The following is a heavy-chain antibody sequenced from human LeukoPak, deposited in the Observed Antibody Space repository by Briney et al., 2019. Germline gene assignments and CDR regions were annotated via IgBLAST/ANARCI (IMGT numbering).Heavy chain of an antibody. CDR3: ARGWDIAVAGGC. CDR2: ISSSSSYI. CDR1: GFTFSSYS. J-gene: IGHJ4*02. D-gene: IGHD6-19*01. V-gene: IGHV3-21*01. Sequence: PGGSLRLSCAASGFTFSSYSMNWVRQAPGKGLEWVSSISSSSSYIYYADSVKGRFTISRDNAKNSLYLQMNSLRAEDTAVYYCARGWDIAVAGGCWGQGTLVTVSS.